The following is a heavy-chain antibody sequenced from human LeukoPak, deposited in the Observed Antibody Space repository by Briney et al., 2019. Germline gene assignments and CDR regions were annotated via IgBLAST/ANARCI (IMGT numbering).Heavy chain of an antibody. CDR2: ISYDGSNK. CDR3: RRWFDP. J-gene: IGHJ5*02. V-gene: IGHV3-30*03. CDR1: GFTFSSYG. Sequence: GGSLRLSCAASGFTFSSYGMHWVRQAPGKGLEWVAVISYDGSNKYYADSVKGRFTISRDNSKNTLYLQMNSLRAEDTAVYYCRRWFDPWGQGTLVTVSS.